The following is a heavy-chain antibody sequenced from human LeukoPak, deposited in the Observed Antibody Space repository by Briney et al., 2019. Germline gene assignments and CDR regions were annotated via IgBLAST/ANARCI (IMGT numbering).Heavy chain of an antibody. J-gene: IGHJ3*02. CDR2: ISSNGRHP. V-gene: IGHV3-64D*09. D-gene: IGHD6-19*01. Sequence: GGSLRLSCSASGFTFSIYAMHWVRQAPGRGLEYVSTISSNGRHPYYADSVKGRFTISRDNSKSTLYLQMTGLRVEDTAVYYCVKPDSSGWCEDVFDIWGQGTMVTVSS. CDR3: VKPDSSGWCEDVFDI. CDR1: GFTFSIYA.